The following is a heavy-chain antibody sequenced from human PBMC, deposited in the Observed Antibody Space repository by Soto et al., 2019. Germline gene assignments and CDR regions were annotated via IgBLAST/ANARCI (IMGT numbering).Heavy chain of an antibody. CDR2: IWYDGSNK. Sequence: PGGSLRLSCAASGFTFSSYGMHWVRQAPGKGLEWVAVIWYDGSNKYYADSVKGRFTISRDNSKTTLYLQMNSLRAEDTAVYYCAREESGPPPHDYCDSMDVWGRGTTVTVSS. J-gene: IGHJ6*03. CDR3: AREESGPPPHDYCDSMDV. CDR1: GFTFSSYG. V-gene: IGHV3-33*01. D-gene: IGHD3-3*01.